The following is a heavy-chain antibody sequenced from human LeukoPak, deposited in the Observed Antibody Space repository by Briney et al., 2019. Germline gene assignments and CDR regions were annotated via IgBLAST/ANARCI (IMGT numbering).Heavy chain of an antibody. CDR3: ARAIPRGPTDY. D-gene: IGHD3-10*01. CDR1: GFTVSSNY. Sequence: GGSLRLSCAASGFTVSSNYMSWVRQAPGRGLEWVSVIYSGGSTYYADSVKGRFTISRDNSKNTLYLQMNSLRAEDTAVYYCARAIPRGPTDYWGQGTLVTVSS. CDR2: IYSGGST. J-gene: IGHJ4*02. V-gene: IGHV3-66*01.